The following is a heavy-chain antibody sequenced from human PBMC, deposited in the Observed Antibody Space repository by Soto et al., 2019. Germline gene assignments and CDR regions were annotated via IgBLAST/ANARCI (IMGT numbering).Heavy chain of an antibody. Sequence: EVLLLESGGGLVQPGGSLRLSCEASGFSFSSFAMNWVRQAPGKGLEWVSAIGDSGASTYYADSVKGRFTISRDNSSNTLYLQLSSRRSEDTSVYYCAKGVELYGWGNGTMVTVSS. D-gene: IGHD1-26*01. V-gene: IGHV3-23*01. CDR3: AKGVELYG. CDR1: GFSFSSFA. J-gene: IGHJ6*04. CDR2: IGDSGAST.